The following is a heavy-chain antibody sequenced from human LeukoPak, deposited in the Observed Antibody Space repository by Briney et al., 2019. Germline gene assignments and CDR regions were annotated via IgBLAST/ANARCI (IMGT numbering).Heavy chain of an antibody. D-gene: IGHD3-3*01. CDR3: AKNRRIFGRTLQRHYMDV. CDR1: GFTFSSYG. V-gene: IGHV3-30*02. J-gene: IGHJ6*03. CDR2: MTYDGSKR. Sequence: GGSLRLSCVVSGFTFSSYGMHWVRRAPGKGLEWVAFMTYDGSKRPYADSVKGRFTISRDNSKNTLYLQMDGLRPEDTAVYYCAKNRRIFGRTLQRHYMDVWGKGTTVAVSS.